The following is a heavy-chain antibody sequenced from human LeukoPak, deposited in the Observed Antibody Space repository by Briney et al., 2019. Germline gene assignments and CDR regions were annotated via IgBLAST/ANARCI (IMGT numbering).Heavy chain of an antibody. D-gene: IGHD2-2*01. CDR3: ARESCSSTSCYEYYYYYGMDV. J-gene: IGHJ6*02. CDR2: IYYSGST. CDR1: GGSISSSTYY. V-gene: IGHV4-31*03. Sequence: PSETLSLTCIVSGGSISSSTYYWGWIRQHPGKGLEWIGYIYYSGSTYYNPSLKSRVTISVDTSKNQFSLKLSSVTAADTAVYYCARESCSSTSCYEYYYYYGMDVWGQGTTVTVSS.